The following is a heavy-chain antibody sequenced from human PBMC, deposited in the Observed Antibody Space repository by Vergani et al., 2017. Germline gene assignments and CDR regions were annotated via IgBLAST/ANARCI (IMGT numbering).Heavy chain of an antibody. D-gene: IGHD4-23*01. CDR3: AKASWNGGNSEVYFDY. Sequence: EVQPVESGGGLVKPGGSLRLSCTTSGFTFSSAWMSWVRQAPGKGLEWVARIRPKTDGETTDYAAPVKGRFTISRDDSKNTLYLQMNSLKTEDTAVYYCAKASWNGGNSEVYFDYWGQGTLVTVSS. CDR2: IRPKTDGETT. J-gene: IGHJ4*02. V-gene: IGHV3-15*01. CDR1: GFTFSSAW.